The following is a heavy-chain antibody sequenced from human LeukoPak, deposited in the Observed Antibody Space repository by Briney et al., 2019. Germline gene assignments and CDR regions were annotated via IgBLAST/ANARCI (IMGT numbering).Heavy chain of an antibody. J-gene: IGHJ4*02. CDR2: INHSGST. CDR3: ARDQRYYYDSSGHFDY. CDR1: GGSFSDYY. D-gene: IGHD3-22*01. V-gene: IGHV4-34*01. Sequence: SETLSLTCAVYGGSFSDYYWTWIRQPPGKGLEWIGEINHSGSTNYNPSLKSRVTISVDTSKNQFSLKLSSVTAADTAVYYCARDQRYYYDSSGHFDYWGQGTLVTVSS.